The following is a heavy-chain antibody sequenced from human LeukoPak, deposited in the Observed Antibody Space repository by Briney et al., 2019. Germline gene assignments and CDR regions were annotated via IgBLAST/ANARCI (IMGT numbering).Heavy chain of an antibody. Sequence: GASVKVSCKASGYTFTSYYMHWVRQAPGQGLEWMGIINPGGGSTSYAQKFQGRVTMTRDTSTSTVYMELSSLRSEDTAVYYCAREVVMTTVTTDWFDPWGQGTLVTVSS. V-gene: IGHV1-46*01. CDR1: GYTFTSYY. CDR2: INPGGGST. J-gene: IGHJ5*02. CDR3: AREVVMTTVTTDWFDP. D-gene: IGHD4-17*01.